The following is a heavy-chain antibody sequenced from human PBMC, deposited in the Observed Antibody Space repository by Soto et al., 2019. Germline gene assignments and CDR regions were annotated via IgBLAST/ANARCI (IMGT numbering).Heavy chain of an antibody. V-gene: IGHV4-59*02. CDR3: ARSNPATIFGLLTSHGVDV. Sequence: QVQLQESGPGLVKPSETLSLACTVSGVSVNSYYWSWIRQSPGKGLEWIGYIYHRGATNEHPSLKSGVTISLDTGVNQFSLKLTSVTAAETAVYYCARSNPATIFGLLTSHGVDVWGQGTTVTVSS. CDR1: GVSVNSYY. CDR2: IYHRGAT. D-gene: IGHD3-3*01. J-gene: IGHJ6*02.